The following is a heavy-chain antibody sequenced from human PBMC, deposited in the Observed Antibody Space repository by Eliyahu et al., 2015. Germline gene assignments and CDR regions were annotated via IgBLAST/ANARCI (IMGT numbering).Heavy chain of an antibody. CDR1: GYTFDNYG. CDR3: ARSGNYRKDF. Sequence: QVQLVQSGTEVKKPGASVKVSCKASGYTFDNYGLIWGRQAPGQGLEWMGGIXXDRAXXKYAPQLQGRVTMTTDRSTSTAYMELRDLRSDDTAVYYCARSGNYRKDFWGQGTLVTVSS. CDR2: IXXDRAXX. D-gene: IGHD3-16*02. V-gene: IGHV1-18*01. J-gene: IGHJ4*02.